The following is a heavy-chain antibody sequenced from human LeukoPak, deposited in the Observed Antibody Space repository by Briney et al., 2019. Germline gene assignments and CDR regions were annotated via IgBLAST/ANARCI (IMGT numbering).Heavy chain of an antibody. V-gene: IGHV3-30*18. CDR3: AKDSSLDY. Sequence: PGGSLRLSCAASGFTFSSYGMHWVRQAPGKGLEWVAVISYDGSNKYYADSVKGRFTISRDNSKNTLYLQMNSLRAEDTAVYYCAKDSSLDYWGQGTLVTVSS. CDR1: GFTFSSYG. CDR2: ISYDGSNK. J-gene: IGHJ4*02.